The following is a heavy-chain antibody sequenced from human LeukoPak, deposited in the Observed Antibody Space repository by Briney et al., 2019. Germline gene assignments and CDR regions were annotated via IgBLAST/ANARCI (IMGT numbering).Heavy chain of an antibody. V-gene: IGHV3-21*01. J-gene: IGHJ4*02. D-gene: IGHD2-15*01. CDR2: ICCSGSYI. CDR1: GFIFSSFS. Sequence: AGGSLRLSCAASGFIFSSFSMNWVRQAPGKGLEWVSSICCSGSYIYSVDSVKGRFTISSDNAKNPLDLQMNNLRAEDTAGYYCALGNRDCSGGSCWVYWGEGTLVTVSS. CDR3: ALGNRDCSGGSCWVY.